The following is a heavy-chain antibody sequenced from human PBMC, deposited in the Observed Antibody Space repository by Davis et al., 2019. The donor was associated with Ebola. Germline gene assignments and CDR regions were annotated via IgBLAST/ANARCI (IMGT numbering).Heavy chain of an antibody. CDR1: GFSLSTSGVG. V-gene: IGHV2-5*02. CDR2: IYWDDDK. J-gene: IGHJ6*02. CDR3: AHMTTFTTLYGLDV. Sequence: SGPTLVKPPQTLTLTCTFSGFSLSTSGVGVGWVRQPPGKALEWLALIYWDDDKRYSPSLKSRLTITKDTSRSQVVLTMTNMDPADTATYYCAHMTTFTTLYGLDVWGQGTTVTVSS. D-gene: IGHD4-11*01.